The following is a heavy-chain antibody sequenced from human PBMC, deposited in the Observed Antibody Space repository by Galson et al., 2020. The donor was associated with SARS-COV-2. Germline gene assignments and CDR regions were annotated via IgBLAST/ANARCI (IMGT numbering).Heavy chain of an antibody. Sequence: ASETLSLTCSVSGGSISSYYWSWIRQPPGKGLEWIGYVYYSGTTNYNPSLQSRVTISVDTSKTQVSLKLTSVTAADTAVYYCARTFGIGYYAYPTYLDSWGQGTHVAVSS. D-gene: IGHD3-22*01. CDR2: VYYSGTT. CDR1: GGSISSYY. CDR3: ARTFGIGYYAYPTYLDS. J-gene: IGHJ4*02. V-gene: IGHV4-59*01.